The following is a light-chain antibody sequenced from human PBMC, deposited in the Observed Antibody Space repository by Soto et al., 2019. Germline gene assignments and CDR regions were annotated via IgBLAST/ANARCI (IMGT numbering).Light chain of an antibody. Sequence: EIVLTQSRPTLALAPMLTATLSCRASQVVSSYLLWYQQKPGQAPRLLIYDASTMASGIPSRFSGSVSETDFTLTISSLEPEDFAAYYCQHLINWPLTFGQGTRLEIK. V-gene: IGKV3D-11*01. CDR3: QHLINWPLT. CDR2: DAS. CDR1: QVVSSY. J-gene: IGKJ5*01.